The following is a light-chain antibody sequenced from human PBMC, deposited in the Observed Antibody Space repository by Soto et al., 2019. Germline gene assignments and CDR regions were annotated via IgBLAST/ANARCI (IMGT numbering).Light chain of an antibody. CDR3: QQYGNLPIT. V-gene: IGKV1-33*01. Sequence: DIQMTQSPSSLSASVGDRVTITCQASQDISNYLSWYQQKPGKAPKLLIYDATNLKAGVPSRFSGIGSGTDFIFNISSLQPEDSATYYCQQYGNLPITFGQGTRLEIK. CDR1: QDISNY. CDR2: DAT. J-gene: IGKJ5*01.